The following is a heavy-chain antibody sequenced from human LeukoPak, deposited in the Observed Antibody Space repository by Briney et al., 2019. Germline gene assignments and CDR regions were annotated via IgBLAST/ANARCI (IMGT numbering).Heavy chain of an antibody. V-gene: IGHV4-4*07. J-gene: IGHJ5*02. Sequence: SETLSLTCIVSGGSISSYYWSWIRQPAGKGLEWIGRIHTSGSTNYNPSLKSRVTISVDTSKNQFSLKLSSVTAADTAVYYCARKADYGVSWFDPWGQGTLVTVSS. D-gene: IGHD4-17*01. CDR2: IHTSGST. CDR3: ARKADYGVSWFDP. CDR1: GGSISSYY.